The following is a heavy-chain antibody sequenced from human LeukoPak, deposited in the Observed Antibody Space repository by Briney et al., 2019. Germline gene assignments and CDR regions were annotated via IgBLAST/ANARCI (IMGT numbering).Heavy chain of an antibody. V-gene: IGHV3-49*04. CDR2: IRSKAYGGTT. Sequence: SGRSLRLSCTASGFTFGDYAMSWVRQAPGKGLEWVGFIRSKAYGGTTEYAASVKGGFTISRDDSKSIAYLQMNSLKTEDTAVYYCTRVSVAVAGSNWFDPWGQGTLVTVSS. J-gene: IGHJ5*02. D-gene: IGHD6-19*01. CDR3: TRVSVAVAGSNWFDP. CDR1: GFTFGDYA.